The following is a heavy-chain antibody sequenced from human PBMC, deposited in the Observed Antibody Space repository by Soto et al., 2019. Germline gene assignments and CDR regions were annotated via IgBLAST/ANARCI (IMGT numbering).Heavy chain of an antibody. Sequence: QVQLVESGGGVVEPGRSLRLSCAASGFTFSSYAMHWVRQAPGTGLEWVAVISYDGSNKYYADSVKGRFTISRDNSKNTLYLQMNSLRAEDTAVYYCARDRSSSWYYFDYWGQGTLVTVSS. CDR1: GFTFSSYA. J-gene: IGHJ4*02. V-gene: IGHV3-30-3*01. D-gene: IGHD6-13*01. CDR3: ARDRSSSWYYFDY. CDR2: ISYDGSNK.